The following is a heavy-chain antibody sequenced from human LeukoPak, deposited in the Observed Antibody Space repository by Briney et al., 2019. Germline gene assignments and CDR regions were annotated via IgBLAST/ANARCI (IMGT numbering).Heavy chain of an antibody. J-gene: IGHJ4*02. D-gene: IGHD6-13*01. CDR2: ISGSGGST. CDR1: GFTFSSYA. V-gene: IGHV3-23*01. Sequence: GGSLRLSCATSGFTFSSYAMSWVRQAPGKGLEWVSAISGSGGSTYYADSVKGRFTISRDNSKNTLYLQMSSLRAEDTATYYCARRGEQQLVRGYFDYWGQGTLVTVSS. CDR3: ARRGEQQLVRGYFDY.